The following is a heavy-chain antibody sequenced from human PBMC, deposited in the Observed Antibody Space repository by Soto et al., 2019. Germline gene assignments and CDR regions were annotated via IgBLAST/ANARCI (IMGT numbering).Heavy chain of an antibody. CDR3: ARRGTYQWGHFDY. V-gene: IGHV3-23*01. Sequence: EVQLLESGGGLVQPGGSMRLSCAASGFIFRNQAMCWVRQGRGKGLEFVSCISGSGDEIFFLDSVKGRFAISRGNSENTLFLQMSSLRAEDTAVYYCARRGTYQWGHFDYWGQGVQVTVSS. J-gene: IGHJ4*02. CDR1: GFIFRNQA. CDR2: ISGSGDEI. D-gene: IGHD2-8*01.